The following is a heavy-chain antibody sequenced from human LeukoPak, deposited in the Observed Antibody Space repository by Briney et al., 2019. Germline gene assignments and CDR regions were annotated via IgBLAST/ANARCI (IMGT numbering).Heavy chain of an antibody. CDR2: IKEDGSDK. CDR3: ARDAGYGYDRFDY. Sequence: GGSLRLSCAASGFIFSSYWMAWVRQAPGKGLEWVANIKEDGSDKNYVDSVKGRYTISRDNAKNSLYLQMNSLRAEDTAVYYCARDAGYGYDRFDYWGQGTQVTVSS. CDR1: GFIFSSYW. V-gene: IGHV3-7*01. D-gene: IGHD5-18*01. J-gene: IGHJ4*02.